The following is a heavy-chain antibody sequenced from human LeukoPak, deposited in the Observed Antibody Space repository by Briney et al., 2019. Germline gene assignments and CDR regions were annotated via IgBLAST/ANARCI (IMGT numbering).Heavy chain of an antibody. D-gene: IGHD6-19*01. CDR3: ARGPSGWDYYFDY. CDR2: IIPILGIA. V-gene: IGHV1-69*04. CDR1: GGTFSSYA. Sequence: ASVKVSCKASGGTFSSYAISWVRQAPGQGLEWMGRIIPILGIANYAQKFQGRVTITADRSTSTAYMELSSLRSEDTAVYYCARGPSGWDYYFDYWGQGTLVTVSS. J-gene: IGHJ4*02.